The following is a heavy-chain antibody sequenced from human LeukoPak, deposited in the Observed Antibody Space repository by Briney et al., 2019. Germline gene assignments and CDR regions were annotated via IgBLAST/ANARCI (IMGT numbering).Heavy chain of an antibody. CDR2: IWSDGTQS. CDR3: ARDDEFDDYDRRRYTNTFDY. CDR1: GFTFSSYG. Sequence: AGRSLRLSCAAPGFTFSSYGMHWGRQAPGKRLEWVAVIWSDGTQSHYRDSVKGRFTISRDNSKNTLYLQMNSLRAEDTAVYFCARDDEFDDYDRRRYTNTFDYWGHGTLVTVSS. D-gene: IGHD3-22*01. V-gene: IGHV3-33*01. J-gene: IGHJ4*01.